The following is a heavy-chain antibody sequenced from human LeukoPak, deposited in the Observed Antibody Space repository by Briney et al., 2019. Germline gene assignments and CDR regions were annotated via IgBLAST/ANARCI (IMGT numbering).Heavy chain of an antibody. CDR1: GYGFSDIY. CDR3: ATSTSVTHTRDP. Sequence: GASVKVSCEASGYGFSDIYFNWVRPAPGQALEWMGWTNPNSGARIYAQKFQGRVTMDTSSSPVYMELSSLTSDDTAVYYCATSTSVTHTRDPWGQGTLITVSS. J-gene: IGHJ5*02. CDR2: TNPNSGAR. D-gene: IGHD1/OR15-1a*01. V-gene: IGHV1-2*02.